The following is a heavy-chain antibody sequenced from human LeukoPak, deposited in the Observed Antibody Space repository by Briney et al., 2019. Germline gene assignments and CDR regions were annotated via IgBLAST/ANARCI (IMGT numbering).Heavy chain of an antibody. CDR1: GYTFTSYH. Sequence: ASVKVSCKASGYTFTSYHMHWVRQAPGQGLEWMGIINPSGGSATYAQKSQGRVTMTRDTSTNTVYMEVRSLRSEDTAVYYCARSSFYGSGYYFDYWGQGTLVTVSS. J-gene: IGHJ4*02. D-gene: IGHD3-10*01. CDR2: INPSGGSA. CDR3: ARSSFYGSGYYFDY. V-gene: IGHV1-46*01.